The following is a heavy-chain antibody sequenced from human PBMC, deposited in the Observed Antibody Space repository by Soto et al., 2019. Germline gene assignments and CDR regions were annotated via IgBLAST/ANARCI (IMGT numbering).Heavy chain of an antibody. V-gene: IGHV3-23*01. CDR2: ISVSGSST. CDR1: GFIFSNNA. J-gene: IGHJ4*02. D-gene: IGHD3-22*01. Sequence: EVQLLESGGGLVQPGGSLRLSSAASGFIFSNNAMNWVRQAPGQGLEWVSGISVSGSSTYYADSVKGRFTISRDNSKNTLNLQMNSLRAEDTAVYYCVKVYYDSSGTQSGFDYWGQGTLVTGSS. CDR3: VKVYYDSSGTQSGFDY.